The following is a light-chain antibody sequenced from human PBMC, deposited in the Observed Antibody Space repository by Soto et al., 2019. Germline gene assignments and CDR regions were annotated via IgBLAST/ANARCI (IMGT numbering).Light chain of an antibody. J-gene: IGLJ1*01. CDR2: DVS. CDR1: SSDVGGYNY. CDR3: SSYTSSSLYV. V-gene: IGLV2-14*01. Sequence: QSVLTQPASVSGSPGQSITISCTGTSSDVGGYNYVSWYQQLPGKAPKLMIYDVSDRPSGVSNRFSGSKSGNTASLTTSGLQAEDEADYYCSSYTSSSLYVFGTGTRSPS.